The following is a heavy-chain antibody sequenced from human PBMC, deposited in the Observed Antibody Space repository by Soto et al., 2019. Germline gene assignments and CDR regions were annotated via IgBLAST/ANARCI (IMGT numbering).Heavy chain of an antibody. CDR2: IYYSGST. J-gene: IGHJ4*02. CDR1: GGSISSGDYY. CDR3: AKAFLGVLGENY. V-gene: IGHV4-30-4*01. Sequence: PSETLSLTCFVSGGSISSGDYYWSWIRQPPGKGLEWIGYIYYSGSTNYNPSLKSRVTISVDTSKNQFSLKLSSVTAADTAVYYCAKAFLGVLGENYWGQGTRGTVSS. D-gene: IGHD3-10*01.